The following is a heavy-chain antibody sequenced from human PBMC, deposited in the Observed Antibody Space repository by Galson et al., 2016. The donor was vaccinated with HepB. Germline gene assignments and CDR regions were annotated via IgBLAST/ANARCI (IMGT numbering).Heavy chain of an antibody. D-gene: IGHD2-15*01. J-gene: IGHJ4*03. V-gene: IGHV1-18*01. CDR1: GYTFSAYG. CDR3: ARDSDCSGGNCYFDS. CDR2: ISVYNGNT. Sequence: SVKVSCKASGYTFSAYGTTWVRQAPGQGLEWMGWISVYNGNTNYAQRFRGRVTMTTDTSTSTAYMELRSLRSADTAVYYCARDSDCSGGNCYFDSWGQGTLVIVSS.